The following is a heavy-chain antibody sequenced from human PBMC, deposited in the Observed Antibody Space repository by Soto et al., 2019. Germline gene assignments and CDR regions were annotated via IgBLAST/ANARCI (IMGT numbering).Heavy chain of an antibody. CDR1: GFTFSSYA. D-gene: IGHD6-13*01. CDR3: AKETGGVPGIAAAGTTYYGMDV. J-gene: IGHJ6*02. CDR2: ISGSGGST. Sequence: GGSLRLSCAASGFTFSSYAMSWVRQAPGKGLEWVSAISGSGGSTYYADSVKGRFTISRDNSKNTLYLQMNSLRAEDTAVYYCAKETGGVPGIAAAGTTYYGMDVWGQGTTVTVSS. V-gene: IGHV3-23*01.